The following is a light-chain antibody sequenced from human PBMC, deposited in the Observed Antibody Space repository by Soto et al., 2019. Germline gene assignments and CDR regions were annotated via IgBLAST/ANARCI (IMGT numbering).Light chain of an antibody. Sequence: EIVLTQSPATLSVSPGERATLSCRASQIVNKHLAWYQHRPGQAPRLLIYDTSYRAAGIPARFSGSGSGTDFTLTISSLEPEDLAVYYCQQYAGSLYTFAQGTKVDIK. CDR3: QQYAGSLYT. CDR1: QIVNKH. CDR2: DTS. J-gene: IGKJ2*01. V-gene: IGKV3-11*01.